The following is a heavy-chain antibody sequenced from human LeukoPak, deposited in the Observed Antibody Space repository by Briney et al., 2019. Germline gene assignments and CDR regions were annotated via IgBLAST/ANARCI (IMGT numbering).Heavy chain of an antibody. J-gene: IGHJ4*02. CDR2: IYYSGST. CDR1: GGSISSSSYY. D-gene: IGHD6-13*01. V-gene: IGHV4-39*01. Sequence: SETLSLTCTVSGGSISSSSYYWGWIRQPPGKGLEWIGNIYYSGSTYYNPSLKSRVTISVDMSKNQFSLKLSSVTAADTAVYYCARHRKWRQQLSPKFGYWGQGTLVTVSS. CDR3: ARHRKWRQQLSPKFGY.